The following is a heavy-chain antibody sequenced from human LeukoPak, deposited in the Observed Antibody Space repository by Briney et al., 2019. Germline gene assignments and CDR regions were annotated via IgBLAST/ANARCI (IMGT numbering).Heavy chain of an antibody. J-gene: IGHJ4*02. CDR2: ISTNGGTT. V-gene: IGHV3-64*01. D-gene: IGHD1-26*01. CDR3: ARESPSGSLDY. Sequence: PGGSLTLSCVASGFTFSSHPMHWVRQAPGKGLKSVSAISTNGGTTYYANSVRGRFIISRDNSHNTLYLQMGRLRTDDTAIYYCARESPSGSLDYWGQGTLVTVSS. CDR1: GFTFSSHP.